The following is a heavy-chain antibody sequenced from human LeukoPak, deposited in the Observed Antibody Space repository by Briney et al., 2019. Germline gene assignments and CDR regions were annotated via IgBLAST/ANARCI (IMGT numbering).Heavy chain of an antibody. V-gene: IGHV4-39*01. Sequence: SETLSLTCTVSDGSINSSSYYWGWIRQPPGKGLEWIGNIYYRGSTYYNPSLYSRLTISIDRSQSQFSLKLSSVTAADTAVYYCARCDFGSGSYSPHFDSWGQGTLVTVSS. CDR3: ARCDFGSGSYSPHFDS. J-gene: IGHJ4*02. D-gene: IGHD3-10*01. CDR2: IYYRGST. CDR1: DGSINSSSYY.